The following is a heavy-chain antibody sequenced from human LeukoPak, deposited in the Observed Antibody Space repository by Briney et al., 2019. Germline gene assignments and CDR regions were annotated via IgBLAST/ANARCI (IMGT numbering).Heavy chain of an antibody. Sequence: KPSETLSLTCTVSGGSISSYYWSWIRQPAGKGLEWIGRIYTSGSTNYNPSPKSRVTMSVDTSKNQLSLKLRSVTAADTAVYYCARDSYYYDSRGYYRFDYWGQGTLVTVSS. CDR2: IYTSGST. D-gene: IGHD3-22*01. CDR1: GGSISSYY. V-gene: IGHV4-4*07. CDR3: ARDSYYYDSRGYYRFDY. J-gene: IGHJ4*02.